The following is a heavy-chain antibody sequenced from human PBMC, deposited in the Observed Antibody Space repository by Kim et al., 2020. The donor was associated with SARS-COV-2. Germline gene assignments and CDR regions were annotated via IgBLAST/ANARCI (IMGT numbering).Heavy chain of an antibody. Sequence: GGSLRLSCAASGFTFGSYEMTWVRQAPGKELEWVSYISGSAGSLNYADSVEGRFTISRDNVKNTLYLQMNSLRAEDTAVYYCARGGGFYNDNSGYRFWGQGTLVTVSS. D-gene: IGHD3-22*01. J-gene: IGHJ4*02. V-gene: IGHV3-48*03. CDR1: GFTFGSYE. CDR3: ARGGGFYNDNSGYRF. CDR2: ISGSAGSL.